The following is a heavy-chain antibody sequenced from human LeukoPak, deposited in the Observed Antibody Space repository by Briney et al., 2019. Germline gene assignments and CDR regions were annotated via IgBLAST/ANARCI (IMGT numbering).Heavy chain of an antibody. D-gene: IGHD2-21*02. CDR2: INPRGGST. Sequence: ASVKVSCKASGYTFPSYFMHWVRQAPGQGLEWMGIINPRGGSTNYAQEFQGRVTMTRGTSTSAVYMELSSLTSEDTAVYYCARLRSCGGDCYYFDYWGQGTLVTVSS. CDR3: ARLRSCGGDCYYFDY. CDR1: GYTFPSYF. V-gene: IGHV1-46*01. J-gene: IGHJ4*02.